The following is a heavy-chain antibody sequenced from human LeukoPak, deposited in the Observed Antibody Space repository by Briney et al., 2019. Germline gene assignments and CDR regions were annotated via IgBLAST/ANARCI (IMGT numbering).Heavy chain of an antibody. D-gene: IGHD6-6*01. V-gene: IGHV4-59*01. J-gene: IGHJ5*02. Sequence: SETLSLTCTVSGGSISSYYWSWIRQPPGKGLEWIGYIYYSGSTNYNPSLKSRVTISVDTSKNQFSLKLSSVTAADAAVYYCARVPRLIAARPDWFDPWGQGTLVTVSS. CDR3: ARVPRLIAARPDWFDP. CDR1: GGSISSYY. CDR2: IYYSGST.